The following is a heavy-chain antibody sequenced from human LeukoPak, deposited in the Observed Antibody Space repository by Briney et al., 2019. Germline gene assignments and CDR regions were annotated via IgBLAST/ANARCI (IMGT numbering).Heavy chain of an antibody. D-gene: IGHD3-22*01. CDR1: GFTFSSYA. CDR2: ISGSGGST. J-gene: IGHJ4*02. V-gene: IGHV3-23*01. CDR3: ARARYYYDSSGYAIDY. Sequence: GSLRLSCVASGFTFSSYAMRWVRQAPGKGLEWVSAISGSGGSTYYADSVKGRFTISRDNSKNTLYLQMNSLRAEDTAVYYCARARYYYDSSGYAIDYWGQGTLVTVSS.